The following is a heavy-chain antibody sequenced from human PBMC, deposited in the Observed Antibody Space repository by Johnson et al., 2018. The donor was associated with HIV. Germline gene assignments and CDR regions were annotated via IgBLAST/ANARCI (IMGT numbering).Heavy chain of an antibody. V-gene: IGHV3-74*01. CDR2: ITGSGGNT. CDR1: GFTFSSYW. J-gene: IGHJ3*02. Sequence: EQLVESGGGLVQPGGSLRLSCAASGFTFSSYWMHWVRQAPGKGLEWVSLITGSGGNTYNADSVKGRFTISRDNSENTLYLQMNSLRAEDTAVFYCAKRVSGWNFGVDAFDIWGQGTMVTVSS. D-gene: IGHD6-19*01. CDR3: AKRVSGWNFGVDAFDI.